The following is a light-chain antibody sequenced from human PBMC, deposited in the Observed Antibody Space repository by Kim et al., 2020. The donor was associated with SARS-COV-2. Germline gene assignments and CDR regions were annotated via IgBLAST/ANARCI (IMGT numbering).Light chain of an antibody. Sequence: YEPTQPPSVSVSPGQTASITCSGDKLGDKYTCWYQKKPGQSPVLVMFQDTKRPSGIPERFSGSSSGNTATLTITGTQAVDEADYYCQAWDSNIVVFGGG. CDR2: QDT. CDR3: QAWDSNIVV. J-gene: IGLJ2*01. CDR1: KLGDKY. V-gene: IGLV3-1*01.